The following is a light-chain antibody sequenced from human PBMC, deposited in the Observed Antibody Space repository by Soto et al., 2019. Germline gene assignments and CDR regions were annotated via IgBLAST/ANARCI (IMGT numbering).Light chain of an antibody. CDR3: SSYTSTSTYV. V-gene: IGLV2-14*01. J-gene: IGLJ1*01. CDR2: HVS. CDR1: SSDVGGYNY. Sequence: QSALTQPASVSGSPGQSIAISCTGPSSDVGGYNYVSWYQQYPGKAPKLMIYHVSNRPSGVSNRFSGSKSGNSASLTISGLQSEDEADYYCSSYTSTSTYVFGTGTKLTVL.